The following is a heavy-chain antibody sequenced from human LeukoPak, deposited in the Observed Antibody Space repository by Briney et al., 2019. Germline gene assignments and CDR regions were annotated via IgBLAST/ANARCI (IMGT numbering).Heavy chain of an antibody. D-gene: IGHD2-15*01. J-gene: IGHJ3*02. CDR2: ITSSGSPT. Sequence: GGSLRLSCAASGFTLSTYEITWVRQAPGKGLEWISFITSSGSPTFYADSVRGRFTIFRDTAKNSLFLQMNNLRGEDTAVYYCARDISSSTRAFDIWGQGTMVTVSS. V-gene: IGHV3-48*03. CDR1: GFTLSTYE. CDR3: ARDISSSTRAFDI.